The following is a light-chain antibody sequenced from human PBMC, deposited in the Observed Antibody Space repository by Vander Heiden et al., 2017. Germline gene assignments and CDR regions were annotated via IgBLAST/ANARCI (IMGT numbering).Light chain of an antibody. V-gene: IGKV3-15*01. CDR2: GAS. CDR1: QSVRSN. J-gene: IGKJ3*01. CDR3: QQYNDWPLT. Sequence: EIVLTQSPATLSVSPGERAPLSCRASQSVRSNLAWYQQKVGQAPRLLIYGASTRAAGVPARFSATESGTEFTLTINSLQSEDFGVYYCQQYNDWPLTFGPGTKVDIK.